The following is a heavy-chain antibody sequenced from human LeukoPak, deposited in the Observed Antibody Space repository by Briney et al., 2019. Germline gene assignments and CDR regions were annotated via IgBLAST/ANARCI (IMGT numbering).Heavy chain of an antibody. Sequence: PGGSLRLSCAASGFTFSTYSMSWVRQAPGKGLEWVSYISSSSSTIYYADSVKGRFTISRENAKNSLYLQMNSLRAGDTAVYYCARGTQRGYSYYYYGMDVWGQGTTVTVSS. CDR1: GFTFSTYS. CDR2: ISSSSSTI. V-gene: IGHV3-48*01. CDR3: ARGTQRGYSYYYYGMDV. D-gene: IGHD5-12*01. J-gene: IGHJ6*02.